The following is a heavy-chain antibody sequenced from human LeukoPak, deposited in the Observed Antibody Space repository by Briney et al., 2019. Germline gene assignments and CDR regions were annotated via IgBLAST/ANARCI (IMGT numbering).Heavy chain of an antibody. V-gene: IGHV1-18*01. CDR2: ISAYNGNT. D-gene: IGHD2-21*01. CDR3: ARDSVTAYCGGDCYQGDVAFDI. Sequence: ASVKVSCKASGYTFTSYGISWVRQAPGQGFEWMGWISAYNGNTNYAQKLQGRVTMTTDTSPSTAYMELRSLGSDDTAVYYWARDSVTAYCGGDCYQGDVAFDIWGQGTMVTVSS. J-gene: IGHJ3*02. CDR1: GYTFTSYG.